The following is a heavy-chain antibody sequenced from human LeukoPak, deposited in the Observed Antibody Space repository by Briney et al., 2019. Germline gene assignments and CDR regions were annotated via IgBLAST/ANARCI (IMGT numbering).Heavy chain of an antibody. CDR1: GYTFTSNY. V-gene: IGHV1-18*04. D-gene: IGHD1-26*01. Sequence: ASVKVSCKAPGYTFTSNYMHWVRQAPGQGLEWMGWISAYNGNTDYAQKLQGRVTMTTDTSTSTAYVELRSLRSDDTAVYYCARDRLSAAGSWDLVFDYWGQGTLVTVSS. CDR2: ISAYNGNT. CDR3: ARDRLSAAGSWDLVFDY. J-gene: IGHJ4*02.